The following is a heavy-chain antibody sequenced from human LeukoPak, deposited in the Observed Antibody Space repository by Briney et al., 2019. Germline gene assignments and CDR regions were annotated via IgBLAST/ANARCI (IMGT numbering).Heavy chain of an antibody. Sequence: GGCLRLSCSASGFTFSSYAMHWIRQAPGKGLEYVSAISNNGGNTYYADSVKGRFTISRDNSKNTLYLQMSSLRAEDTAVYYCVKVFSRYFDWLLEYYFDYWGQGTLVTVSS. J-gene: IGHJ4*02. CDR1: GFTFSSYA. V-gene: IGHV3-64D*06. CDR3: VKVFSRYFDWLLEYYFDY. CDR2: ISNNGGNT. D-gene: IGHD3-9*01.